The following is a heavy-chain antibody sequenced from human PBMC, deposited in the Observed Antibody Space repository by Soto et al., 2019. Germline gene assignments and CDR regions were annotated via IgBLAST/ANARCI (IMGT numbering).Heavy chain of an antibody. CDR1: GFTFSRYW. CDR2: INSAGSSA. CDR3: ARDPEVGWGNWFDP. D-gene: IGHD1-26*01. Sequence: GGSLRLSCAASGFTFSRYWMHWVRQAPGKGLVWVSRINSAGSSATYADSVKGRFTISRDNAKNTLYLQMNSLRAEDTAVYYCARDPEVGWGNWFDPWGQGTLVTVSS. V-gene: IGHV3-74*01. J-gene: IGHJ5*02.